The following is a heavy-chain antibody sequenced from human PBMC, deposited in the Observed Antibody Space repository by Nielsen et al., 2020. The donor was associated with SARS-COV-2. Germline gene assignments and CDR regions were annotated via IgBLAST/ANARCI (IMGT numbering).Heavy chain of an antibody. D-gene: IGHD3-10*01. V-gene: IGHV3-9*01. CDR1: GFTFDDYA. Sequence: GGSLRLSCAASGFTFDDYAMHWVRQAPGKGLEWVSGISWNSGSIGYADSVKGRFTISRDNAKNSLYLQMNSLRAEDTAVYYCATEGLLWFGMDYWGQGTLVTVSS. CDR3: ATEGLLWFGMDY. CDR2: ISWNSGSI. J-gene: IGHJ4*02.